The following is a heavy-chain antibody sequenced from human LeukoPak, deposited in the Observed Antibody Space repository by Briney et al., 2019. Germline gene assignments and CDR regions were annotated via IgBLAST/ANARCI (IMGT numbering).Heavy chain of an antibody. CDR2: ISYSSSPI. V-gene: IGHV3-48*01. Sequence: PGGSLRLSCAASGFTFSTYSMKWVRQAPGKGLECVSYISYSSSPIYYADSVKGRFTISRDNAKNSLYLEMNSLRAEDTAVYYCAKSSYYDSSGYYREYYFDYWGQGTLVTVSS. CDR1: GFTFSTYS. CDR3: AKSSYYDSSGYYREYYFDY. J-gene: IGHJ4*02. D-gene: IGHD3-22*01.